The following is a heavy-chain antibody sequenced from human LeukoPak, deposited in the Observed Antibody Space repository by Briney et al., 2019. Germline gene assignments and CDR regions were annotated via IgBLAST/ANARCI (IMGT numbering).Heavy chain of an antibody. D-gene: IGHD3-22*01. Sequence: PGGSLRLSCAASGFTFSSYSMNWVRQAPGKGLEWVSSISSSSSYIYYADSVKGRFTISRDKAKNSLYLQMNSLRAEDTAVYYCAREGTMIVVVSDAFDIWGQGTMVTVSS. CDR2: ISSSSSYI. V-gene: IGHV3-21*01. CDR1: GFTFSSYS. J-gene: IGHJ3*02. CDR3: AREGTMIVVVSDAFDI.